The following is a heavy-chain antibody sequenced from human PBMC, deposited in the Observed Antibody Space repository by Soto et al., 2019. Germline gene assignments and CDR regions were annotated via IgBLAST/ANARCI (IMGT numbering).Heavy chain of an antibody. CDR2: IDNAGTDS. CDR3: ARGWFGPDV. D-gene: IGHD3-10*01. CDR1: GFTLSGRS. Sequence: VQLVESGGGLVQPGGSLRLSCAASGFTLSGRSMHWVRQAPGKGLVWVSGIDNAGTDSTYADSVKGRFTSSRDNAKNMLYLQMNCLRVEDTAVYYCARGWFGPDVWGKGTTVTVSS. J-gene: IGHJ6*04. V-gene: IGHV3-74*01.